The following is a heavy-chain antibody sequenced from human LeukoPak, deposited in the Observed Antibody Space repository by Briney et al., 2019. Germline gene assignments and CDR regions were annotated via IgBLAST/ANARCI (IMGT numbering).Heavy chain of an antibody. J-gene: IGHJ6*02. CDR3: ALAARYYYYTMDV. D-gene: IGHD6-6*01. CDR2: INPSGGST. CDR1: GYTITGYY. Sequence: ASVKVSCKASGYTITGYYIHWVRQAPGQGLEWMGRINPSGGSTSHTQKFQGRVTLTRDTSTSTVYMELSSLRSEDTAVYYCALAARYYYYTMDVWGQGTTVTVSS. V-gene: IGHV1-46*01.